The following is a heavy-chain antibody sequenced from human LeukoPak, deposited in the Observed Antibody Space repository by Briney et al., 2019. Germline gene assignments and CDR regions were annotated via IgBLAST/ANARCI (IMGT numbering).Heavy chain of an antibody. V-gene: IGHV4-59*01. CDR2: IYYSGST. D-gene: IGHD5-24*01. J-gene: IGHJ4*02. CDR1: GGSISSYY. CDR3: ARDEGRDGYNSY. Sequence: SETLSLTCTVSGGSISSYYWSWIRQPPGKGLEWIGYIYYSGSTNYNPSLKSRVTISVDRSKNQFSLKLSSVTAADTAVYYCARDEGRDGYNSYWGQGTLVTVSS.